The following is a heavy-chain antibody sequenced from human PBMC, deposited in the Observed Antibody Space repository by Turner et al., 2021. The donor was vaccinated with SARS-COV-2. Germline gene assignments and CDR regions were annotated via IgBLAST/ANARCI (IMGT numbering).Heavy chain of an antibody. D-gene: IGHD3-22*01. Sequence: QLQLHESAPGQVMHSETLPLASAVAVVSISSSNYYWGWVRQPPGKGLEWIGHINCSGRTYYNQYVKSRDTISVDTSKNQYSLQLSSVTAANTAVYYCASRLITMIVVVKDLSAFDIWGQGTMVTVSS. J-gene: IGHJ3*02. V-gene: IGHV4-39*01. CDR1: VVSISSSNYY. CDR2: INCSGRT. CDR3: ASRLITMIVVVKDLSAFDI.